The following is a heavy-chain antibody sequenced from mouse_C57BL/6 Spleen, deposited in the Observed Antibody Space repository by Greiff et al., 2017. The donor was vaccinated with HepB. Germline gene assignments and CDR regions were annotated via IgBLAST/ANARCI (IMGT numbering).Heavy chain of an antibody. V-gene: IGHV1-50*01. CDR2: IDPSDSYT. CDR1: GYTFTSYW. Sequence: QVQLQQPGAELVKPGASVKLSCKASGYTFTSYWMQWVKQRPGQGLEWIGEIDPSDSYTNYNQKFKGKATLTVDTSSSTADMQLSSLTSEDSAVYYYARQLYPDDWGQGTTLTVSS. J-gene: IGHJ2*01. CDR3: ARQLYPDD. D-gene: IGHD2-12*01.